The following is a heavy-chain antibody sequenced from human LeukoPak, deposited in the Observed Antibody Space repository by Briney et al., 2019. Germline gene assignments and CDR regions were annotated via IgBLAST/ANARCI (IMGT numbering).Heavy chain of an antibody. CDR1: GYTFTSYG. V-gene: IGHV1-18*01. Sequence: ASVKVSCKASGYTFTSYGISWVRQAPGQGLEWTGWISAYNGNTNYAQKLQGRVTMTTDTSTSTAYMELRSLRSDDTAVYYCARASSSKHTSPIDYWGQGTLVTVSS. CDR3: ARASSSKHTSPIDY. J-gene: IGHJ4*02. CDR2: ISAYNGNT.